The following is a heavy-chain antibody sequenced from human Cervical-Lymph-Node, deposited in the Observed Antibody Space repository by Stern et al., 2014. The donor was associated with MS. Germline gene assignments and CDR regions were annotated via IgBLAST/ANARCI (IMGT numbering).Heavy chain of an antibody. J-gene: IGHJ4*02. CDR1: GFSFSNYA. Sequence: VHLVESGGGGVQPGRSLRLSCAGSGFSFSNYAMHWVRQGPGKGLEWVAVISNEGSNRNFADSVKGRFTISRDNSKNILYLEMNSLRVEDTAMYYCARDIPANHSGLDYWGQGTLVTVSS. D-gene: IGHD6-19*01. V-gene: IGHV3-30*04. CDR3: ARDIPANHSGLDY. CDR2: ISNEGSNR.